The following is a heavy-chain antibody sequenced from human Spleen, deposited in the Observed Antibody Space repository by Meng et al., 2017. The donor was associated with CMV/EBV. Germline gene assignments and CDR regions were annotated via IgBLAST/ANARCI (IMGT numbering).Heavy chain of an antibody. CDR2: INFRTSYI. V-gene: IGHV3-21*01. D-gene: IGHD3-22*01. Sequence: GESLKISCAASGFTFSSYEMNWVRQAPGKGLEWVSSINFRTSYIYYADSVKGRFTVSRDIAENSLYLQMNSLRAEDTAVYYCARAGSHDSSYDHWGQGTLVTVSS. J-gene: IGHJ4*02. CDR1: GFTFSSYE. CDR3: ARAGSHDSSYDH.